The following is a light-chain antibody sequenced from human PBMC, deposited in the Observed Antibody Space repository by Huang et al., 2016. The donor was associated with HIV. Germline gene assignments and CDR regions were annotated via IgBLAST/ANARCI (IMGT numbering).Light chain of an antibody. CDR3: QQYDGWPPIT. V-gene: IGKV3-15*01. J-gene: IGKJ4*01. CDR1: QSVNNN. Sequence: EIVMTQSPATLSVFPGERVTLPCSASQSVNNNLAWYQHKAGQSPRLLIYSASPRAAGIAARFSGSRSGTNFTLAISSLQSEDFAIYFCQQYDGWPPITFGGGTRV. CDR2: SAS.